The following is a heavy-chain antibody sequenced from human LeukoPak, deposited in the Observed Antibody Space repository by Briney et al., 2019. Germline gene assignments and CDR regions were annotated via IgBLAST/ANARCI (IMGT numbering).Heavy chain of an antibody. V-gene: IGHV1-69*13. D-gene: IGHD6-19*01. CDR1: GYTFTGYY. J-gene: IGHJ4*02. CDR2: IIPIFGTA. Sequence: ASVKVSCKASGYTFTGYYMHWVRQAPGQGLEWMGGIIPIFGTANYAQKFQGRVTITADESTSTAYMELSSLRSEDTAVYYCARKYSSGWYYFDYWGQGTLVTVSS. CDR3: ARKYSSGWYYFDY.